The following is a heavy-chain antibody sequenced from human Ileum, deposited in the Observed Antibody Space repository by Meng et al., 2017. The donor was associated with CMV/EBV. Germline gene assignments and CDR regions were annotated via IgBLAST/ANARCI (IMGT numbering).Heavy chain of an antibody. J-gene: IGHJ4*02. CDR3: AKLGYCSSTSCFWGFIGY. Sequence: GGSLRLSCAASGFTFSSYAMSWVRQTPGKGLEWVSTISGSGDKTYYADSVKGRFTISRDNSKNTLYLQMNSLRSEGTALYSCAKLGYCSSTSCFWGFIGYWGQGTLVTVSS. CDR2: ISGSGDKT. V-gene: IGHV3-23*01. D-gene: IGHD2-2*01. CDR1: GFTFSSYA.